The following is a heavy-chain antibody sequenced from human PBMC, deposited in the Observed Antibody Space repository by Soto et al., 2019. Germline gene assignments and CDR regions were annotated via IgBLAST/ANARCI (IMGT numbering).Heavy chain of an antibody. V-gene: IGHV4-31*03. J-gene: IGHJ4*02. CDR3: ARVPSSAGTLSPRPALFYFDS. Sequence: QVQLQESGPGLVKPSQTLSLTCTVSGDSIRSGGYYWNWIRQHPGKGLEWIGYIFYSGGTYYTPSLPSRATISLYTSETQFSLKPNSVPVPATAVYFCARVPSSAGTLSPRPALFYFDSWGQGTQVTVSS. CDR1: GDSIRSGGYY. CDR2: IFYSGGT. D-gene: IGHD6-13*01.